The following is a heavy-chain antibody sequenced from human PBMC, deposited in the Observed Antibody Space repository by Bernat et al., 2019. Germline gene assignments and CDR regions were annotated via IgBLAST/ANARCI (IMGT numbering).Heavy chain of an antibody. D-gene: IGHD6-19*01. Sequence: QVQLVQSGAEVKKPGASVKVSCKASGYTFTSYYMHWVRQAPGQGLEWMGIINPSGGSTSYAQKFQGRVTMTRDTSTSTVYMELSSLRSEDTAVYYCARISSGWYGRNSFDYWGQGTLVTVSS. CDR3: ARISSGWYGRNSFDY. CDR2: INPSGGST. CDR1: GYTFTSYY. J-gene: IGHJ4*02. V-gene: IGHV1-46*01.